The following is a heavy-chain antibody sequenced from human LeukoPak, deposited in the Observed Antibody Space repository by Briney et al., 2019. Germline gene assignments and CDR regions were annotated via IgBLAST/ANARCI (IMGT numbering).Heavy chain of an antibody. CDR1: GFTFSSYS. D-gene: IGHD2-2*01. V-gene: IGHV3-21*01. J-gene: IGHJ6*03. CDR2: ISSSSSYI. Sequence: GGSLRLSCAAPGFTFSSYSMNWVRQAPGKGLEWVSSISSSSSYIYYADSVKGRFTISRGNAKNSLYLQMNSLRAEDTAVYYCARVNCSSTSCYYYYYYMDVWGKGTTVTVSS. CDR3: ARVNCSSTSCYYYYYYMDV.